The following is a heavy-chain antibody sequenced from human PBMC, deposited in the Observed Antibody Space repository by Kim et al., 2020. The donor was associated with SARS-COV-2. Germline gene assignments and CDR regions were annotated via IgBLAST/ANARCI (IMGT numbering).Heavy chain of an antibody. D-gene: IGHD3-9*01. CDR3: AKDLTHYGILTGIKTGHHYYYALDV. J-gene: IGHJ6*02. V-gene: IGHV3-43*01. CDR1: GFTFDDYS. CDR2: ISWDGDST. Sequence: GGSLRLSCAASGFTFDDYSMHWVRQAPGKSLEWVSLISWDGDSTYYADSVKGRFTISRDNSKNSLYLQMKSLRTEDTALYYCAKDLTHYGILTGIKTGHHYYYALDVWGQGTTVTVSS.